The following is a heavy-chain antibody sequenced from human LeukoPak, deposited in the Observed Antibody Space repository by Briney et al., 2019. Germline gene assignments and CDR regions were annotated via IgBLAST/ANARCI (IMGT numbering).Heavy chain of an antibody. CDR1: GYTFTSYD. CDR2: MNPNSGNT. Sequence: ASVKVSFKASGYTFTSYDINWVRQATGQGLEWMGWMNPNSGNTGYAQKFQGRVTMTRNTSISTAYMELSSLRSEDTAVYYCARGRGYCYYYYMDVWGKGTTVTVSS. CDR3: ARGRGYCYYYYMDV. J-gene: IGHJ6*03. V-gene: IGHV1-8*01.